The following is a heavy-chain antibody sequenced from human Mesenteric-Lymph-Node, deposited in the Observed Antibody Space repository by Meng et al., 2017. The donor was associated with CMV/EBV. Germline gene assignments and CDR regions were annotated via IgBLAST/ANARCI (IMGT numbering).Heavy chain of an antibody. V-gene: IGHV3-11*01. D-gene: IGHD3-3*01. CDR1: GFTFSDYY. Sequence: GGSLRLSCAAFGFTFSDYYMSWIRQAPGKGLEWVSYISSSGSTIYYADSVKGRFTISRDNAKNSLYLQMNSLRAEDTAVYYCARERIPGHYDFWSGYRFYYGMDVWGQGTTVTVSS. CDR2: ISSSGSTI. CDR3: ARERIPGHYDFWSGYRFYYGMDV. J-gene: IGHJ6*02.